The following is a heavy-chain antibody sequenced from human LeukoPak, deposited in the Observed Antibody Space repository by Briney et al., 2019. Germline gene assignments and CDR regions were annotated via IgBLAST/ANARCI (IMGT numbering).Heavy chain of an antibody. CDR1: GYTFTSYY. J-gene: IGHJ4*02. V-gene: IGHV1-3*03. CDR2: INAGNGNT. CDR3: ARRFHSSGWYYFDY. Sequence: GASVKVSCKASGYTFTSYYMHWVRQAPGQGLEWMGWINAGNGNTKYSQEFQGRVTITRDTSASTAYMELSSLRSEDMAVYYCARRFHSSGWYYFDYWGQGTLVTVSS. D-gene: IGHD6-19*01.